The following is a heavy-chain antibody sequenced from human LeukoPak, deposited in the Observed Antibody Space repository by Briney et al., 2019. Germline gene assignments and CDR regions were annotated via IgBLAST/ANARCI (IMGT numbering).Heavy chain of an antibody. J-gene: IGHJ4*02. V-gene: IGHV3-7*01. CDR1: GFTFTKYW. D-gene: IGHD3-10*01. CDR3: AKGGTRLWFGSYYVDI. Sequence: GDSLRLSCAASGFTFTKYWMTWVRQAPGKGLEWVGNIKQDGSNKNYMDSVKGRFTISRDSSRNTVYLQMSSLRGEDTAVYYCAKGGTRLWFGSYYVDIWGQGTLVTVSS. CDR2: IKQDGSNK.